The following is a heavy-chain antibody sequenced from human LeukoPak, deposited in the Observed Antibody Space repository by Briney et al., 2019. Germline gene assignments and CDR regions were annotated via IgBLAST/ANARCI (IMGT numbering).Heavy chain of an antibody. CDR2: IYYSGST. CDR1: GGSISSYY. D-gene: IGHD3-22*01. J-gene: IGHJ4*02. Sequence: SETLSLTCTVSGGSISSYYWSWIRQPPGKGLEWIGYIYYSGSTNYNPSLKSRVTISVDTSKNQFSLKLSSVTAADTAMYYCARQGYYDSSGYYRDYWGQGTLVTVSS. V-gene: IGHV4-59*08. CDR3: ARQGYYDSSGYYRDY.